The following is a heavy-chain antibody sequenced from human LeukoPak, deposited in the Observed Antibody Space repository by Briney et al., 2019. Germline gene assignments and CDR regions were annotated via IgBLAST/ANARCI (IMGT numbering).Heavy chain of an antibody. CDR2: ISSSSTI. J-gene: IGHJ4*02. CDR1: GFTFSSYS. CDR3: AKEVSSWYFDH. D-gene: IGHD6-13*01. Sequence: GGSLRLSCAASGFTFSSYSMNWVRQAPGKGLEWVSYISSSSTIYYADSVKGRFTISRDNAKNSLYLQMNSLRAEDTAVYYCAKEVSSWYFDHWGQGTLVTVS. V-gene: IGHV3-48*01.